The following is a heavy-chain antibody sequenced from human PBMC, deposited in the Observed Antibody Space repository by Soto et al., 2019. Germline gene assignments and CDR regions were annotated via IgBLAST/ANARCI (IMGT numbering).Heavy chain of an antibody. CDR3: ARIPRREYSGYGTEPFDY. CDR1: GFSLSNARMG. CDR2: IFSNDEK. Sequence: QVTLKESGPVLVKPTEPLTLTCTVSGFSLSNARMGVSWIRQPPGKALEWLAHIFSNDEKSYNTTLKSRLTISKDTSKSQVVLTMTNMDPVDTATYYCARIPRREYSGYGTEPFDYWGQGTLVTVSS. J-gene: IGHJ4*02. V-gene: IGHV2-26*01. D-gene: IGHD5-12*01.